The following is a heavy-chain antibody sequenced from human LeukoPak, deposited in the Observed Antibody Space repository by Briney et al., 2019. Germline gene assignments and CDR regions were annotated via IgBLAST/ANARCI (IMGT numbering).Heavy chain of an antibody. Sequence: EASVKVSCKASGYTFTSYGISWVRQAPGQGLEWMGGIIPIFGTANYAQKFQGRVTITADKSTSTAYMELSSLRSEDTAVYYCASESSEWLDAFDIWGQGTMVTVSS. CDR1: GYTFTSYG. CDR3: ASESSEWLDAFDI. J-gene: IGHJ3*02. D-gene: IGHD6-19*01. CDR2: IIPIFGTA. V-gene: IGHV1-69*06.